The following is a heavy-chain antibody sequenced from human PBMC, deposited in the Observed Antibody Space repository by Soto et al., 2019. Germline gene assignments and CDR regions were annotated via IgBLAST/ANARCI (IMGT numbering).Heavy chain of an antibody. J-gene: IGHJ4*02. CDR2: ISGSGVST. V-gene: IGHV3-23*01. Sequence: GSLRLSCVASGFTFSSYAMSWVRQAPGKGLEWVSAISGSGVSTYYADSVKGRFTISRDNSKNTLYLQMNSLRAEDTAVYYCAKSPGMYYYDSSGYYHYDYWGQGTLVTVSS. CDR3: AKSPGMYYYDSSGYYHYDY. D-gene: IGHD3-22*01. CDR1: GFTFSSYA.